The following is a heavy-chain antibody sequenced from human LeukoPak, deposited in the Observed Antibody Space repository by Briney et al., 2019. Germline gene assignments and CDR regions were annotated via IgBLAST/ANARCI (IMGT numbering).Heavy chain of an antibody. CDR2: ISGSGGSS. CDR1: GFSFSSHA. J-gene: IGHJ4*02. V-gene: IGHV3-23*01. D-gene: IGHD3-9*01. Sequence: GGSLRLSCAASGFSFSSHAMSWVRQAPGKGLEWVSSISGSGGSSAYADSVKGRFTISRDSSKNTLYLQMNSLRAEDTAVHYCAKGGAYDLLTGSDFDHWGQGAVVTVSS. CDR3: AKGGAYDLLTGSDFDH.